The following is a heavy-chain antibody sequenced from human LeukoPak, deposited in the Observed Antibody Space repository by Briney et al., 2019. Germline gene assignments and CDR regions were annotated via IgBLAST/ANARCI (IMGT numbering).Heavy chain of an antibody. V-gene: IGHV4-59*01. J-gene: IGHJ5*02. Sequence: PSETLSLTCTVSGGSISSYYWSWIRQPPGKGLGWIGYIYYSGSTKYNPSLKSRVTISVDTSKNQFSLKMSSVTAADTAVYYCARNHGSGRGEWFDPWGQGTLVTVSS. D-gene: IGHD3-10*01. CDR2: IYYSGST. CDR3: ARNHGSGRGEWFDP. CDR1: GGSISSYY.